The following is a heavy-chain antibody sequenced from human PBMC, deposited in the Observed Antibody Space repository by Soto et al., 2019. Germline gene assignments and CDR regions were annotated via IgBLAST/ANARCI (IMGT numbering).Heavy chain of an antibody. CDR3: ARAMVVTQNWFDP. Sequence: SETMSLTCTVSGGSISSGSYYWGWIRQHPGRGLEWIGYIFYTGTTYYNPSLKSRVSISSDTSKNQFSLKLSSVTAADTAVYYCARAMVVTQNWFDPWGQGTLVTVSS. D-gene: IGHD2-21*02. CDR2: IFYTGTT. J-gene: IGHJ5*02. V-gene: IGHV4-30-4*08. CDR1: GGSISSGSYY.